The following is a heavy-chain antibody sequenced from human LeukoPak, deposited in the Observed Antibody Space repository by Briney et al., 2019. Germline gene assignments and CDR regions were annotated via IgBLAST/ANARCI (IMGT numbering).Heavy chain of an antibody. CDR2: ISKSGTYI. CDR3: TREVLIVVEPASNTIDF. CDR1: GFTFNNYA. J-gene: IGHJ4*02. D-gene: IGHD2-2*01. Sequence: GGSLRLSCAASGFTFNNYAMSWVRQAPGKGLEWVSAISKSGTYIKYADSVKGGFTVSRDNAKNSLFLQMNSLRVEDTALYFCTREVLIVVEPASNTIDFWGQGTRVTVSS. V-gene: IGHV3-21*01.